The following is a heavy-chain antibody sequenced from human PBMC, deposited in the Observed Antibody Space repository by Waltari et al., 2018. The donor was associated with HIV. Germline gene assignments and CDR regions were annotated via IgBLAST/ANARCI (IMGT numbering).Heavy chain of an antibody. D-gene: IGHD2-15*01. J-gene: IGHJ5*02. Sequence: QVQLQQWGAGLLKPSETLSLTCAVYGGSFTGYYWTWVLQPPGKGLEWIGEISHSGSTNYNPSRQSRVTISLDASRNQCSLKLTSVTAADTAVFYCARCKKVAIVAAGNYNWFDPWGQGTLVTVSS. CDR3: ARCKKVAIVAAGNYNWFDP. V-gene: IGHV4-34*01. CDR1: GGSFTGYY. CDR2: ISHSGST.